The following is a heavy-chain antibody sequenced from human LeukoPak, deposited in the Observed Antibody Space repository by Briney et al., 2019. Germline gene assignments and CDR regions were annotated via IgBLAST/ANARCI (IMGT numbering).Heavy chain of an antibody. D-gene: IGHD5-12*01. Sequence: SETLSLTCTVSRASISGSIRSYYWSWLRQPPGKGLEWIGYISSSGSVNDNPSLRSRVTISVDRSKNQLFLNLSSVSAADTAGYYCAGIPLGYSGAYYFDCWRQGTMAT. J-gene: IGHJ4*02. CDR2: ISSSGSV. CDR3: AGIPLGYSGAYYFDC. V-gene: IGHV4-4*09. CDR1: RASISGSIRSYY.